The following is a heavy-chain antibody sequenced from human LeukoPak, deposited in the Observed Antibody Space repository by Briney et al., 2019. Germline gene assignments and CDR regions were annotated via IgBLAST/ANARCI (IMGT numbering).Heavy chain of an antibody. V-gene: IGHV4-38-2*01. D-gene: IGHD2-2*02. CDR3: AGRACSSTSCYTGDGY. CDR2: IYHSGST. Sequence: SETLSLTCAVSGYSISSGYYWGWIRQPPGKGLEWIGSIYHSGSTYYNPSLKSRVTISVDTSKNQFSLKLSSVTAADTAVYYCAGRACSSTSCYTGDGYWGQGTLVTVSS. CDR1: GYSISSGYY. J-gene: IGHJ4*02.